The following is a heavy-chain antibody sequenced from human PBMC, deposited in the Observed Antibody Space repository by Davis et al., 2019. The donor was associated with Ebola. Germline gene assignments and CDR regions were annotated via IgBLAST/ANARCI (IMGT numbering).Heavy chain of an antibody. CDR3: ARAFTMIVEFMGCDY. D-gene: IGHD3-22*01. J-gene: IGHJ4*02. CDR1: GFTFSVYY. Sequence: GGSLRLSCAASGFTFSVYYMSWIRQAPGKGPEWVSSISSSASYKNYADSVKGRFTISRDDAKKSLYLQMDSLRAEDTAVYYCARAFTMIVEFMGCDYWGQGTLVTVSS. V-gene: IGHV3-11*06. CDR2: ISSSASYK.